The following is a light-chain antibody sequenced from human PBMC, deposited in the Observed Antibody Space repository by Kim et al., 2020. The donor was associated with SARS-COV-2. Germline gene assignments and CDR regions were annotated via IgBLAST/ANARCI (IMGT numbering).Light chain of an antibody. CDR1: KLVDKY. V-gene: IGLV3-1*01. CDR2: QDN. Sequence: SYELTQPPSVSVSPGQTASITCSGDKLVDKYACWYQQKPGQSPVLVIYQDNKRPSGIPERFSGSNSGNTATLIISGTQAMDEADYYCQAWDSSTSVVFGG. J-gene: IGLJ2*01. CDR3: QAWDSSTSVV.